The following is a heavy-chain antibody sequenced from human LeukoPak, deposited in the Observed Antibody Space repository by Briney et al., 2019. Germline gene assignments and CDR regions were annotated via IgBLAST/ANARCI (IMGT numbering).Heavy chain of an antibody. CDR3: ARGQASGSFIIDY. D-gene: IGHD3-10*01. CDR2: ISGAGGST. Sequence: GGSLRLSCAASGFTFSSYAMNWVRQAPGRGLEWVSAISGAGGSTYYADSVKGRFTISRDNAKNSLYLQMDSLRAEDTAVYYCARGQASGSFIIDYWGQGTLVTVSS. CDR1: GFTFSSYA. J-gene: IGHJ4*02. V-gene: IGHV3-23*01.